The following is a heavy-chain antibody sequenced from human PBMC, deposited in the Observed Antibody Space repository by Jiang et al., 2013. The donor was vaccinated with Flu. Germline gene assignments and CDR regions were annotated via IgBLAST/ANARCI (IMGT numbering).Heavy chain of an antibody. V-gene: IGHV1-2*06. Sequence: WVRQAPGQGLEWMGRINPNSGGTNYAQKFQGRVTMTRDTSISTAYMELSRLRSDDTAVYYCARVRAGWLRKDWFDPWGQGTLVTVSS. J-gene: IGHJ5*02. CDR3: ARVRAGWLRKDWFDP. CDR2: INPNSGGT. D-gene: IGHD5-12*01.